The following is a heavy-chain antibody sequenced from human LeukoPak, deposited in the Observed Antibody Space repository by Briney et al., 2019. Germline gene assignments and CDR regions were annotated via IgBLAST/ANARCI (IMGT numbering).Heavy chain of an antibody. CDR1: GVSINSGNYY. CDR3: ATYGYYYYGMDV. V-gene: IGHV4-31*03. J-gene: IGHJ6*02. D-gene: IGHD2-21*01. Sequence: SETLSLTCTVSGVSINSGNYYWSWIRQHPGKGLEWIGYIYSSGSTYYNPSLRSRLTISVDTSKNQFSLKLSSVTAADTAVYYCATYGYYYYGMDVWGQGTTVTVSS. CDR2: IYSSGST.